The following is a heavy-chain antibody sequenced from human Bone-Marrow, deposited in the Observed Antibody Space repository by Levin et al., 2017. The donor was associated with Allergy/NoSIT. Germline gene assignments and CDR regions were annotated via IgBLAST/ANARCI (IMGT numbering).Heavy chain of an antibody. Sequence: GGSLRLSCAASGFTFSSYAMSWVRQAPGKGLEWVSAISGSGGSTYYADSVKGRFTISRDNSKNTLYLQMNSLRAEDTAVYYCAKDGGGYSYGWDAFDIWGQGTMVTVSS. CDR2: ISGSGGST. V-gene: IGHV3-23*01. D-gene: IGHD5-18*01. CDR3: AKDGGGYSYGWDAFDI. CDR1: GFTFSSYA. J-gene: IGHJ3*02.